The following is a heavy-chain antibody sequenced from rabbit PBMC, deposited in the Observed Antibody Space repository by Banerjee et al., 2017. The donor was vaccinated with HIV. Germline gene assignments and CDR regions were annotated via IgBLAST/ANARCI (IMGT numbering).Heavy chain of an antibody. CDR1: GIDFSSDYY. CDR2: IATSSGGT. J-gene: IGHJ4*01. Sequence: QQQLEESGGGLVQPEGSLTLTCKASGIDFSSDYYMCWVRQAPGKGLELFACIATSSGGTWYASWVNGRFTISRSTSLNTVDLKVTSLTIADTATYFCARGRYADIGYVNYFDLWGPGTLVTVS. D-gene: IGHD8-1*01. V-gene: IGHV1S43*01. CDR3: ARGRYADIGYVNYFDL.